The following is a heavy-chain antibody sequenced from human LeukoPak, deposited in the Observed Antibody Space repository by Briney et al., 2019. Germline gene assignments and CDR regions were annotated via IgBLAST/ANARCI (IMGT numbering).Heavy chain of an antibody. V-gene: IGHV4-34*01. CDR2: INHSGST. J-gene: IGHJ6*03. CDR1: GGSFSGYY. CDR3: ARVKYCTNGVCFGDYYYYMDV. D-gene: IGHD2-8*01. Sequence: ASETLSLTCAVYGGSFSGYYWSWIRQPPGKGLEWIGEINHSGSTNYNPSLKSRVTISVDTSKNQFSLKLSSVTAADTAVYYCARVKYCTNGVCFGDYYYYMDVWGKGTTVTVSS.